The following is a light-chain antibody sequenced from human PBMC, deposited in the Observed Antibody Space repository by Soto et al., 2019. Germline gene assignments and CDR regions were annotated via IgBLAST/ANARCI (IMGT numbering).Light chain of an antibody. V-gene: IGLV2-8*01. J-gene: IGLJ1*01. CDR2: EVS. CDR3: SSYAGSNNYV. CDR1: SSDVGGYNY. Sequence: QSALTQPPSASGSPGQSVTISCTGTSSDVGGYNYVSWYQQHPGKAPKLMIYEVSKRTSGVPDRFSGSKSGNTASLTVSGLQAEDEDDYYCSSYAGSNNYVFVTGTKVTVL.